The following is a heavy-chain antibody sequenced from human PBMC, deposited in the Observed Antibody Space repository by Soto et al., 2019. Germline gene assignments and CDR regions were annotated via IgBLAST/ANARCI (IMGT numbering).Heavy chain of an antibody. J-gene: IGHJ6*03. CDR2: ISAYNGNT. CDR1: GYTFTSYG. Sequence: QVQLVQSGAEVKKPGASVKVSCKASGYTFTSYGISWVRQAPGQGLEWMGWISAYNGNTNYAQKLQGRVTMTTDTSTSTAYRGLRSLRSDDTAVYYCAREGGPDYGDRNYYYYMDVWGKGTTVTVSS. D-gene: IGHD4-17*01. V-gene: IGHV1-18*01. CDR3: AREGGPDYGDRNYYYYMDV.